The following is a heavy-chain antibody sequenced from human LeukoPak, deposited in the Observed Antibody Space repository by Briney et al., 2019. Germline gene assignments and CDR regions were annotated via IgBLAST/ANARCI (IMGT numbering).Heavy chain of an antibody. V-gene: IGHV3-13*01. D-gene: IGHD3/OR15-3a*01. CDR1: GFTFSSYD. CDR3: ARGDWGY. J-gene: IGHJ4*02. Sequence: GGSLRLSCAASGFTFSSYDMHWVRQATGKGLEWVSAIGTAGDTYYPGSVKGRFTISRENAKNSLYLQMNSLRAGDTAANYCARGDWGYWGQGTLVTVSS. CDR2: IGTAGDT.